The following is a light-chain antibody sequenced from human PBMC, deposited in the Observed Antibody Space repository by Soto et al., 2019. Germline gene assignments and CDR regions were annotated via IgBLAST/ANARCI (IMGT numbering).Light chain of an antibody. CDR3: QQYGSSSYT. J-gene: IGKJ2*01. CDR1: QSISSCY. V-gene: IGKV3-20*01. CDR2: AAS. Sequence: EIVLTQSPGTLSLSPGDRATLSCRASQSISSCYLAWYQQKPGQAPRLLIYAASSRATGIPERFSGSGSGTDFTLTISRLEPEDFEVYYCQQYGSSSYTFGQGTQVEIK.